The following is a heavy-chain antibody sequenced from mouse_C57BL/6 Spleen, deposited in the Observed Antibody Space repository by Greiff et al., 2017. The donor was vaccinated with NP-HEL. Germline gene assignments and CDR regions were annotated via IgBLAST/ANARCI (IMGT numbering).Heavy chain of an antibody. D-gene: IGHD1-1*02. V-gene: IGHV5-16*01. CDR2: ISYDGSST. Sequence: EVMLVESEGGLVQPGSSMKLSCTASGFTFSDYYMAWVRQVPEKGLEWVANISYDGSSTYYLDSLKSRFIISRDNAKNILYLQMSSLKSENTATDYCARRVVVTYWYFDVWGTGTTVTVSS. CDR3: ARRVVVTYWYFDV. CDR1: GFTFSDYY. J-gene: IGHJ1*03.